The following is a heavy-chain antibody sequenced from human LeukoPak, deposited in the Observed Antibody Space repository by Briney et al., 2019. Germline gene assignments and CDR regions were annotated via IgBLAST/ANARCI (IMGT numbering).Heavy chain of an antibody. CDR2: IHYSGTT. D-gene: IGHD3-16*01. J-gene: IGHJ3*02. Sequence: SETLSLTCTVSSGSISSSSYYWAWIRQPPGKGLEWIGNIHYSGTTYYSASLKGRVTISVDTSKNHFSLKLRSVTAADTAVYYCARDFGGRYAFDIWGQGTMVTVSS. V-gene: IGHV4-39*07. CDR3: ARDFGGRYAFDI. CDR1: SGSISSSSYY.